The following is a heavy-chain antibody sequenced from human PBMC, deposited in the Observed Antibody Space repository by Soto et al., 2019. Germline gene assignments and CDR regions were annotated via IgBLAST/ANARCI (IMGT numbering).Heavy chain of an antibody. CDR3: ARDKITGLFDY. V-gene: IGHV4-59*12. CDR2: INHSGST. J-gene: IGHJ4*02. CDR1: GGSIISYY. D-gene: IGHD2-8*02. Sequence: TLSLTCTVSGGSIISYYWSWIRQPPGKGLEWIGYINHSGSTNYNPSLKSRVTISVDTSKNQFSLKLTSVTAADTAVYYCARDKITGLFDYWGQGTLVTVSS.